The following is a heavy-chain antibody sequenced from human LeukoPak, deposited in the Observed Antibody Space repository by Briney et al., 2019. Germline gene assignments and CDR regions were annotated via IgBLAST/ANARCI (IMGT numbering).Heavy chain of an antibody. D-gene: IGHD3-3*01. V-gene: IGHV1-8*01. CDR3: ARGPGRGYYDFWSGYYKGALDY. Sequence: GASVKVSCKASGYTFTSYDINWVRQATGQGLEWMGWMNPNSGNTGYAQKFQGRVTMTRNTSISTAYMELSSLRSEDTAVYYCARGPGRGYYDFWSGYYKGALDYWGQGTLVTVSS. CDR1: GYTFTSYD. J-gene: IGHJ4*02. CDR2: MNPNSGNT.